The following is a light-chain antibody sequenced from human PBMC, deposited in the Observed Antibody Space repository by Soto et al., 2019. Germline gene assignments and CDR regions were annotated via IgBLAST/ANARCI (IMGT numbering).Light chain of an antibody. CDR3: AAWDDSLNGVV. V-gene: IGLV1-36*01. CDR1: RSNIGNNA. J-gene: IGLJ2*01. Sequence: QSVLTQPPSVSEAPRQRVTISCSGSRSNIGNNAVNWYQQLPGKAPKLLIYYDDLLPSGVSDRFSGSKSGTSASLAISGLQSEDEADYYCAAWDDSLNGVVFGGGNKLTVL. CDR2: YDD.